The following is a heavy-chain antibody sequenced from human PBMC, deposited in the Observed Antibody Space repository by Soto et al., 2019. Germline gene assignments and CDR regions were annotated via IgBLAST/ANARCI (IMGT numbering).Heavy chain of an antibody. CDR1: GFTFSGSA. J-gene: IGHJ2*01. CDR2: IRSKANSYAT. Sequence: EVQLVESGGGLVQPGGSLKLSCAASGFTFSGSAMHWVRQASGKGLEWVGRIRSKANSYATAYAASVKGRFTISRDDSKNTAYLQMTSLKTEDTAVYYCTSVGHSSSSRRYFDLWGRGTLVTVSS. D-gene: IGHD6-6*01. CDR3: TSVGHSSSSRRYFDL. V-gene: IGHV3-73*01.